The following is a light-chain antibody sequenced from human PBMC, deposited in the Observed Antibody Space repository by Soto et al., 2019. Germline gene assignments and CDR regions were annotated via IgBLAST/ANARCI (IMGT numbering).Light chain of an antibody. CDR3: QQYESYPWT. CDR2: RAS. V-gene: IGKV1-5*03. CDR1: QGISSW. Sequence: DIQMTQSPSTLSASVGDRVTITCRASQGISSWLAWYQQKPGKAPKLLIYRASELESGVPSRFSGSGSGTEFPLTISSLQPDDCAIYYCQQYESYPWTFGQGTKVEIK. J-gene: IGKJ1*01.